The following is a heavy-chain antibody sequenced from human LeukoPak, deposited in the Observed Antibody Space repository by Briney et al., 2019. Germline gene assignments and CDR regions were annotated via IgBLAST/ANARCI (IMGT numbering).Heavy chain of an antibody. CDR2: ISSSSSIK. J-gene: IGHJ4*02. V-gene: IGHV3-48*02. D-gene: IGHD4-11*01. CDR1: GFTFSSFS. Sequence: GGSLRLSCAASGFTFSSFSMNWFRQAPVKGLEWVSYISSSSSIKHYADSVKGRFTISRDNAENSLYLQMNSLRDEDTGVYYCARDLISGDYTFDYWGQGTLVTVSS. CDR3: ARDLISGDYTFDY.